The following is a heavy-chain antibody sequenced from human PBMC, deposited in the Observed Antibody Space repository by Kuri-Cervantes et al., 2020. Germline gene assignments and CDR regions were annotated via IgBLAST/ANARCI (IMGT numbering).Heavy chain of an antibody. D-gene: IGHD2-2*01. CDR2: ISESGGTT. Sequence: GESLKISCVVSGFTFSSYATSWVRQAPGKGLEWVSAISESGGTTYYADSVKGRFTISRDNSKITLYLQMNRLRAEDTAVYHCAKNWGRSSAMSDYWGQGTLVTVSS. J-gene: IGHJ4*02. CDR1: GFTFSSYA. V-gene: IGHV3-23*01. CDR3: AKNWGRSSAMSDY.